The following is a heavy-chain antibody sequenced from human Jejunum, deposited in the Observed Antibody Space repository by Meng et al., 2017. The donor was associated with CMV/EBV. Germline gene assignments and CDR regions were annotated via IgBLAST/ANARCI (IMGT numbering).Heavy chain of an antibody. CDR2: ITSSSSTI. CDR3: ARDPVLNGLDV. CDR1: GFTFSSYS. Sequence: ASGFTFSSYSMNWVRKAPGKGLEWVGYITSSSSTIYYADSVKGRFTISRDNAKNSLYLQINSLRAEDTAVYYCARDPVLNGLDVWGQGATVTVSS. V-gene: IGHV3-48*04. J-gene: IGHJ6*02.